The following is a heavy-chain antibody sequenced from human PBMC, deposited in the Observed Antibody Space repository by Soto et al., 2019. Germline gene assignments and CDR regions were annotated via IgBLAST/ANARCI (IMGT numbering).Heavy chain of an antibody. V-gene: IGHV3-21*01. Sequence: VGYLRLSCVASGFTFSTYSMNWVRQAAGKGLEWIGIIWNSSDIYYPESVKGRVTISIDNAKNSLSLTMNSVRVEDTAVYYCAREQTAWPLAYALDVWGQGTPVTVSS. J-gene: IGHJ6*02. CDR2: IWNSSDI. CDR3: AREQTAWPLAYALDV. CDR1: GFTFSTYS. D-gene: IGHD2-21*02.